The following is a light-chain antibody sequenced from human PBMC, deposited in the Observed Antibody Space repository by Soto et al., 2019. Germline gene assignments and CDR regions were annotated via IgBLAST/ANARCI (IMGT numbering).Light chain of an antibody. V-gene: IGKV3-20*01. CDR1: QSVSSSY. CDR2: GAS. J-gene: IGKJ2*01. CDR3: QQYGSSLF. Sequence: EIVLTQSPGTLSLSPGERATLSCRASQSVSSSYLAWYQQKPGQAPTLLIYGASNRATGIPDRFSGSGSGTDFTLTISRLEPEDFTVYYCQQYGSSLFFGQGTKLEIK.